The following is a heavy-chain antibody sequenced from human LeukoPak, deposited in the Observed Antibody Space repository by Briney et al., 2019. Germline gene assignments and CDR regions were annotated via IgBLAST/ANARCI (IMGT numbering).Heavy chain of an antibody. Sequence: SETLSLTCTVAGGSISSYYWSWIRQPPGKGLEWIGYIYTSGSTNYNPSLKSRVTISVDTSKNQFSLKLSSVTAADTAVYYCARRADWFDPWGQGTLVTVSS. D-gene: IGHD1-26*01. CDR2: IYTSGST. CDR1: GGSISSYY. V-gene: IGHV4-4*09. J-gene: IGHJ5*02. CDR3: ARRADWFDP.